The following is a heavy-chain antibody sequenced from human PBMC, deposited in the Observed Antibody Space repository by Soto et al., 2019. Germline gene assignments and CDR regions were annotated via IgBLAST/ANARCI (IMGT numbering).Heavy chain of an antibody. V-gene: IGHV4-34*01. Sequence: QVQLQQWGAGLLKPSETLSLTCAVYGGSFSGYYWNWIRQPPGKGLEWIGEITHIGSTNYNPSLKSRVTLSVDPSKNQFSLKLSSVTAADTAVYYCARGWGRIFDFWGQGTLVTGSS. CDR1: GGSFSGYY. CDR3: ARGWGRIFDF. D-gene: IGHD7-27*01. J-gene: IGHJ4*02. CDR2: ITHIGST.